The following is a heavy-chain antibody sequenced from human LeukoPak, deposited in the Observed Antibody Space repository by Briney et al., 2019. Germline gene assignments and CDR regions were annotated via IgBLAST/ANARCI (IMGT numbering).Heavy chain of an antibody. CDR1: GFTVSSNY. Sequence: GGSLRLSCAASGFTVSSNYMSWVRQAPGKGLEWVSAISGSGGSTYYADSVKGRFTISRDNSKNTLYLQMNSLRAEDTAVYYCARSGIAAALDYWGQGTLVTVSS. CDR3: ARSGIAAALDY. D-gene: IGHD6-13*01. V-gene: IGHV3-23*01. CDR2: ISGSGGST. J-gene: IGHJ4*02.